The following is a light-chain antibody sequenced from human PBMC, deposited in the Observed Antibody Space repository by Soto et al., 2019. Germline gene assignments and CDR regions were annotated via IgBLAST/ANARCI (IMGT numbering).Light chain of an antibody. Sequence: EIVMTQSPATLSVSPGETATLSCRASQSVSSSLAWYQHRPGQPPRLLIYGASTRATDIPARFSGSGSGTEFTLTISSLQSEDFAVYYCQHYNNWPPPMYAFGQGTKLEI. CDR2: GAS. CDR3: QHYNNWPPPMYA. V-gene: IGKV3-15*01. J-gene: IGKJ2*01. CDR1: QSVSSS.